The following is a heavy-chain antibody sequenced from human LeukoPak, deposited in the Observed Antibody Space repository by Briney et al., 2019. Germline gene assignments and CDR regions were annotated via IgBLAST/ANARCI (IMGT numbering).Heavy chain of an antibody. CDR3: AKDHGNYYDSSGYYRD. J-gene: IGHJ4*02. CDR2: ISGSGGST. V-gene: IGHV3-23*01. Sequence: PGGSLRLSCAASGFTFSSYAMSWVRQAPGKGLEWVSAISGSGGSTYSADSVKGRFTISRDNSKNTLYLQMNSLRAGDTAVYYCAKDHGNYYDSSGYYRDWGQGTLVTVSS. D-gene: IGHD3-22*01. CDR1: GFTFSSYA.